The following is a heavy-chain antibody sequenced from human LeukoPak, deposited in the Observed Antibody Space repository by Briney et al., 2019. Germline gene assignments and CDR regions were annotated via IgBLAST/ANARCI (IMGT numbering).Heavy chain of an antibody. CDR1: GGSISGYY. J-gene: IGHJ4*02. CDR3: AGSEYQYCSGGSCPFN. D-gene: IGHD2-15*01. Sequence: SETLSLTCTVSGGSISGYYWSWIRQPPGKGLEWIGEINHSGSTNYNPSLKSRVTISVDTSKNQFSLKLSSVTAADTAVYYCAGSEYQYCSGGSCPFNWGQGTLVTVSS. V-gene: IGHV4-34*01. CDR2: INHSGST.